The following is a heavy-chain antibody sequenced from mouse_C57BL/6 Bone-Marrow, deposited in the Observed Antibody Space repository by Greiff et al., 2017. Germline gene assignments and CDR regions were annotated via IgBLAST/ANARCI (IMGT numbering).Heavy chain of an antibody. CDR1: GYTFTSYW. CDR2: IDPNSGGT. CDR3: AREGTMITRAWFAY. Sequence: QVQLQQPGAELVKPGASVKLSCKASGYTFTSYWMHWVKQRPGRGLVWIGRIDPNSGGTKYNEKFKSRATLTVDKPSSTAYMQLSSQTAEDSAVYYCAREGTMITRAWFAYWGQGTLFTVSA. V-gene: IGHV1-72*01. J-gene: IGHJ3*01. D-gene: IGHD2-4*01.